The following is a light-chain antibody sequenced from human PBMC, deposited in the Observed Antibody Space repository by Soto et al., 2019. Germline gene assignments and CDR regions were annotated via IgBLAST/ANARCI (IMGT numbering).Light chain of an antibody. Sequence: SYELAQPPSVSVSPGQTATITCSGDKLGDKFACWYQQKPGQSPVLVIYQDKKRPSGIPERFSGSNSGNTATLTISGTQAMDEADYYCQAWDGDSAVFGGGTKVTVL. V-gene: IGLV3-1*01. J-gene: IGLJ3*02. CDR3: QAWDGDSAV. CDR1: KLGDKF. CDR2: QDK.